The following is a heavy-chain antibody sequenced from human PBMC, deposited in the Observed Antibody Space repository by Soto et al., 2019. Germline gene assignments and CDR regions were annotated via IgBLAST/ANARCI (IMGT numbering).Heavy chain of an antibody. CDR3: ARGKRVTGYYYYYGMDV. Sequence: ASETLSLTCAVYGGXFSGYYWSWIRQPPGKGLEWIGEINHSGSTNYNPSLKSRVTISVDTSKNQFSLKLSSVTAADTAVYYCARGKRVTGYYYYYGMDVWGQGTTVTVSS. V-gene: IGHV4-34*01. CDR2: INHSGST. D-gene: IGHD2-21*02. CDR1: GGXFSGYY. J-gene: IGHJ6*02.